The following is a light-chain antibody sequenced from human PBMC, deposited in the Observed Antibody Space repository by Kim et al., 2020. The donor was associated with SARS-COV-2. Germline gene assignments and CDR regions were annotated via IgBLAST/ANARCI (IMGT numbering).Light chain of an antibody. CDR1: SLRNYY. V-gene: IGLV3-19*01. J-gene: IGLJ2*01. CDR2: ATS. CDR3: DSRDSSPNHLL. Sequence: SSELTQDPAVSVALGQTVRITCQGDSLRNYYANWYQKKPGQAPVLVIYATSNRPSGIPDRFSGSSSGNTASLTITGTQAEDEADYYCDSRDSSPNHLLFGGGTQLTVL.